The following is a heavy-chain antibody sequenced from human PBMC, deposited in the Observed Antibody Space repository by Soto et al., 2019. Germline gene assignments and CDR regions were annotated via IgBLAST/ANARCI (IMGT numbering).Heavy chain of an antibody. Sequence: GGSLRLSCVVSGFSVSGSSIFWVRQATGKGLEWVSLMHRGGSTDNADSVKGRFTTSRDKSKNTLYLHMNGLRVEDTAVYYCARDTLPQNYYYYYYGMDVWGQGTTVTVSS. CDR3: ARDTLPQNYYYYYYGMDV. CDR1: GFSVSGSS. V-gene: IGHV3-53*01. CDR2: MHRGGST. J-gene: IGHJ6*02. D-gene: IGHD2-15*01.